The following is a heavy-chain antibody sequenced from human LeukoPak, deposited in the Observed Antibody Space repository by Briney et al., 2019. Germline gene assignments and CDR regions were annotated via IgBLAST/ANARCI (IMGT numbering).Heavy chain of an antibody. V-gene: IGHV4-38-2*01. Sequence: SETLSLICAVSGYSISSGYYWGWIRQPPGKGLEWIGSIYHSGSTYYNPSLKSRVTISVDTSKNQFSLKLSAVTAADTAVYYCARHGLSGITIFGVVTTSHYDAFDIWGQGTMVTVSS. CDR3: ARHGLSGITIFGVVTTSHYDAFDI. CDR2: IYHSGST. D-gene: IGHD3-3*01. J-gene: IGHJ3*02. CDR1: GYSISSGYY.